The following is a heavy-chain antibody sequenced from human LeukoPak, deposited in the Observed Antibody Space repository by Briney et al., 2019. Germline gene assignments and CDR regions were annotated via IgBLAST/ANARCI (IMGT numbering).Heavy chain of an antibody. CDR3: ARDFTPDRSGYYGY. Sequence: ASVKVSCKASGYTFTGYYMHWVRQAPGEGLEWMGWINPNSGGTNYARKFQGRVTMTRDTSISTAYMELSRLRPDDTAVYYCARDFTPDRSGYYGYWGQGTLVTVSS. J-gene: IGHJ4*02. CDR1: GYTFTGYY. V-gene: IGHV1-2*02. D-gene: IGHD3-22*01. CDR2: INPNSGGT.